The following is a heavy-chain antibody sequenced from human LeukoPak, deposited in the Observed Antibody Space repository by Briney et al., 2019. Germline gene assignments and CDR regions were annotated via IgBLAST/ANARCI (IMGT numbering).Heavy chain of an antibody. CDR2: IIPIFGTA. Sequence: ASVKVSCKASGGTFSSYAISWVRQAPGQGLEWMGGIIPIFGTANYAQKFQGRVTITTDESTSTACMELRSPRSDDTAVYYCARADDFWSGYLDYWGQGTLVTVSS. J-gene: IGHJ4*02. CDR1: GGTFSSYA. CDR3: ARADDFWSGYLDY. D-gene: IGHD3-3*01. V-gene: IGHV1-69*05.